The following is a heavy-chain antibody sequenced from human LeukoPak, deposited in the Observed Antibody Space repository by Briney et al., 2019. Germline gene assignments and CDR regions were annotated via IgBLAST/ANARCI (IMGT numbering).Heavy chain of an antibody. Sequence: SETLSLTCTVSGGSVSSDSYYWSWIRQPPGKGLEWIGYIYCSGSTNYNPSLKSRVTISVDTSKNQFSLRLSSVTAADTAVYYCASYNGGNSLYNWFDPWGQGTLVTVSS. CDR2: IYCSGST. V-gene: IGHV4-61*01. D-gene: IGHD4-23*01. J-gene: IGHJ5*02. CDR3: ASYNGGNSLYNWFDP. CDR1: GGSVSSDSYY.